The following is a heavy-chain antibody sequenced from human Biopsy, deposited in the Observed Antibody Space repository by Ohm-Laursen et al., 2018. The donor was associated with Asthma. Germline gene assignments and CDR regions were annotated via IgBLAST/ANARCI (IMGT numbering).Heavy chain of an antibody. V-gene: IGHV3-30*01. D-gene: IGHD1-1*01. CDR3: VRDGTDDAFDI. CDR1: RFTYE. Sequence: SLRLSCAASRFTYEMHCVRQAPGKGLEWVGVISKDASTQDYADSVKGRFTMARGNSKNTLDLQMNSLREEDTAVYYCVRDGTDDAFDIWGQGTVVSVSS. CDR2: ISKDASTQ. J-gene: IGHJ3*02.